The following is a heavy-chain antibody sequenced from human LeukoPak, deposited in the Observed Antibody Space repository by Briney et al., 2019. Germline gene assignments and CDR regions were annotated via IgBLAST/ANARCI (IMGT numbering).Heavy chain of an antibody. CDR1: GGSISSYY. J-gene: IGHJ4*02. CDR2: IYYSGST. CDR3: ARFRWGSGFDY. D-gene: IGHD3-16*01. Sequence: SSETLSLTCTVSGGSISSYYWSWIRQPPGKGLEWIGYIYYSGSTNYNPSLKSRVTISVDTSKNQFSLKLSSVTAADTAVYYCARFRWGSGFDYWGQGTLVTVSS. V-gene: IGHV4-59*01.